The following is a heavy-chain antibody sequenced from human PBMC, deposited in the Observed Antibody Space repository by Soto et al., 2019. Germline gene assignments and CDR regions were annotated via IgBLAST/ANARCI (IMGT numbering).Heavy chain of an antibody. CDR2: ISAYNGNT. D-gene: IGHD1-26*01. J-gene: IGHJ5*02. V-gene: IGHV1-18*01. CDR1: GYTFTSYG. CDR3: SRVVGAVGTWFDP. Sequence: QVQLVQSGAEVKKPGASVKVSCKASGYTFTSYGISWVRQAPGQGLEWMGRISAYNGNTNYAQKLQGRVTTTSEIPTSTARTERRCQRSDGTAVYYCSRVVGAVGTWFDPWGQGTLVTVS.